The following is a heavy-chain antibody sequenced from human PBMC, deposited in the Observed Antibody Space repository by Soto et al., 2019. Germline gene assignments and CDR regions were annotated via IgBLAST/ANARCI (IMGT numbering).Heavy chain of an antibody. Sequence: SETLSLTCTVSGGSISSYYWSWIRPPPGKGLEWIGYIYYSGSTNYNPSLKSRVTISVDTSKNQFSLKLSSVTAADTAVYYCARVGQQLVPSAFDIWGQGTMVTVSS. CDR2: IYYSGST. CDR3: ARVGQQLVPSAFDI. D-gene: IGHD6-13*01. V-gene: IGHV4-59*01. J-gene: IGHJ3*02. CDR1: GGSISSYY.